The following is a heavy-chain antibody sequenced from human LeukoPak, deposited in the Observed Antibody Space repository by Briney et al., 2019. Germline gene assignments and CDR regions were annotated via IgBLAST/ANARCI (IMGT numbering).Heavy chain of an antibody. Sequence: SETLSLTCTVSGGSISSYYWSWIRQPAGKGLESIGHISTSGSTNYNPSLKSRVTMSVDTSKNQFSLKLSSVAAADTAVYYCARGFRRYFRLSSSCGRFDPWGQGTLVTVSS. D-gene: IGHD6-13*01. V-gene: IGHV4-4*07. CDR2: ISTSGST. CDR1: GGSISSYY. CDR3: ARGFRRYFRLSSSCGRFDP. J-gene: IGHJ5*02.